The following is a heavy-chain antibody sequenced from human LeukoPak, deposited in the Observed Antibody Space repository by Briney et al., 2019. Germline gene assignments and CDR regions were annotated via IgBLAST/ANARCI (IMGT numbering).Heavy chain of an antibody. CDR2: ISSSSSYI. J-gene: IGHJ4*02. CDR3: ARDAPQGRDGYKRLDY. Sequence: PGGSLRLSCAASGFTFSSYSMNWVRQAPGKGLEWVSSISSSSSYIYYADSVKGRFTISRDNAKNSLYLQMNSLRAEDTAVYYRARDAPQGRDGYKRLDYWGQGTLVTVSS. D-gene: IGHD5-24*01. V-gene: IGHV3-21*01. CDR1: GFTFSSYS.